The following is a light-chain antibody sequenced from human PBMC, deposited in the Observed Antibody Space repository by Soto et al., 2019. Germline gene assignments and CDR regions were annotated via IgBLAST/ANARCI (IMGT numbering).Light chain of an antibody. CDR2: GAS. CDR1: QSVSSSY. V-gene: IGKV3-20*01. CDR3: QQYGSSPYT. Sequence: EIVLTHSPGTLSLSPGERATLSCRASQSVSSSYLAWYQQKPGQAPRLLIYGASSRATGIPDRFSGSGSGTDFTLTSSRLEPVDFAVYYCQQYGSSPYTFGQGTKLEIK. J-gene: IGKJ2*01.